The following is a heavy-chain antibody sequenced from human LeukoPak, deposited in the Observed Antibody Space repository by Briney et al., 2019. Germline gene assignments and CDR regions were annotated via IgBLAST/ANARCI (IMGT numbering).Heavy chain of an antibody. CDR1: GGSVSSGSHY. CDR3: ARAHRAFDI. J-gene: IGHJ3*02. Sequence: PSETLSLTCTVSGGSVSSGSHYWSWVRQPPGTGLEWIGHIYYSGSTNYNPSLRSRVTISLDTSKSQFSLKLSSVTAADTAVYYCARAHRAFDIWGQGTMVTVSS. V-gene: IGHV4-61*01. CDR2: IYYSGST.